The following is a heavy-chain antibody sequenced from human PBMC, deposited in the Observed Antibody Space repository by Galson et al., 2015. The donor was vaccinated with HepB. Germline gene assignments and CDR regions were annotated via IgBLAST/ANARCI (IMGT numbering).Heavy chain of an antibody. Sequence: SLRLSCAASGFTFSSYAMHWVRQAPGKGLEWVAVISYDGSNKYYADSVKGRFTISRDNSKNTLYLQMNSLRAEDTAVYYCARDGGGGPFTHFDYWGQGTLVTVSS. CDR2: ISYDGSNK. V-gene: IGHV3-30-3*01. CDR1: GFTFSSYA. CDR3: ARDGGGGPFTHFDY. J-gene: IGHJ4*02. D-gene: IGHD3-16*01.